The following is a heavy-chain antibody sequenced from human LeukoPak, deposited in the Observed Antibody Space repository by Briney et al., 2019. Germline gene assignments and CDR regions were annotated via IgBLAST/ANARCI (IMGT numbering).Heavy chain of an antibody. CDR3: ARDLFRRVTTSYYYYYMDV. J-gene: IGHJ6*03. CDR2: IYYSGST. CDR1: GGSISSSSYY. V-gene: IGHV4-61*01. D-gene: IGHD4-11*01. Sequence: PSETLSLTCTVSGGSISSSSYYWSWIRQPPGKGLEWIGYIYYSGSTNYNPSLKSRVTISVDTSKNQFSLKLSPVTAADTAVYYCARDLFRRVTTSYYYYYMDVWGKGTTVTVSS.